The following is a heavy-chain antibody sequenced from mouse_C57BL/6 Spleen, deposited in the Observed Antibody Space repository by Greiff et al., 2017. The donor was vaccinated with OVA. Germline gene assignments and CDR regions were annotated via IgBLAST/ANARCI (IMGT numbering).Heavy chain of an antibody. CDR3: ARDYGSSFYYYAMDY. J-gene: IGHJ4*01. CDR1: GYTFTSYW. D-gene: IGHD1-1*01. Sequence: QVQLQQPGAELVKPGASVKLSCKASGYTFTSYWMHWVKQRPGQGLEWIGMIHPNSGSTNYNEKFKSKATLTVDKSSSTAYMQLSSLTSEDSADYYCARDYGSSFYYYAMDYWGQGTSVTVSS. CDR2: IHPNSGST. V-gene: IGHV1-64*01.